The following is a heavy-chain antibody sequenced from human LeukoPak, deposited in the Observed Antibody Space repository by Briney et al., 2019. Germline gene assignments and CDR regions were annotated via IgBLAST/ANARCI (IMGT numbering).Heavy chain of an antibody. CDR3: AKGAAVSKVLGY. Sequence: GGSLRLSCAASGFTFSSYAMSWVRQAPGKGLEWVSAISGSGGSTYYADSVKGRFTISRDNSKNTLHLQTNSLRAEDTAVYYCAKGAAVSKVLGYWGQGTLVTVSS. D-gene: IGHD6-25*01. J-gene: IGHJ4*02. CDR2: ISGSGGST. CDR1: GFTFSSYA. V-gene: IGHV3-23*01.